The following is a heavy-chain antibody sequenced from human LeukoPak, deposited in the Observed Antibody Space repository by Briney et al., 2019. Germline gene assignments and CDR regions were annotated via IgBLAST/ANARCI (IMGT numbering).Heavy chain of an antibody. D-gene: IGHD3-9*01. CDR2: IYYSGST. J-gene: IGHJ4*02. Sequence: SETLSLTCTVSGGSLSSSSYYWGWVRQPPGKGLEWIGNIYYSGSTYYNPSLKSRLTISLDTSQRHFPLRLSSVTAADTASYYCTRGSYDVLTGYSTLGEYWGQGTLVTVSS. CDR3: TRGSYDVLTGYSTLGEY. CDR1: GGSLSSSSYY. V-gene: IGHV4-39*02.